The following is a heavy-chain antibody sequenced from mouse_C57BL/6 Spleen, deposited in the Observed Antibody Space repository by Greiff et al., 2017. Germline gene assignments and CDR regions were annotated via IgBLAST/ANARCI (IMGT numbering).Heavy chain of an antibody. CDR1: GYTFTSYW. J-gene: IGHJ3*01. V-gene: IGHV1-59*01. Sequence: VQLQQPGAELVRPGTSVKLSCKASGYTFTSYWMHWVKQRPGQGLEWIGVIDPSDSYTNYNQKFKGKATLTVDTSSSTAYMQLSSLTSEDSAVYYCARGRDGSSPFAYWGQGTLVTVSA. CDR3: ARGRDGSSPFAY. D-gene: IGHD1-1*01. CDR2: IDPSDSYT.